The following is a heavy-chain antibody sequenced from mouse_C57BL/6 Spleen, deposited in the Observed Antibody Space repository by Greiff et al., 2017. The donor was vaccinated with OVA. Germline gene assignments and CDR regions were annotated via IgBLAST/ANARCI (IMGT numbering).Heavy chain of an antibody. CDR1: GFTFSDYG. CDR2: ISSGSSTI. J-gene: IGHJ1*03. Sequence: EVKVEESGGGLVKPGGSLKHSCAASGFTFSDYGMHWVRQAPEKGLEWVAYISSGSSTIYYADTVQGRFTISRDNAKNTLFLQMTSLRSEDTAMYYCARNSDWYFDVWGTGTTVTVSS. CDR3: ARNSDWYFDV. V-gene: IGHV5-17*01.